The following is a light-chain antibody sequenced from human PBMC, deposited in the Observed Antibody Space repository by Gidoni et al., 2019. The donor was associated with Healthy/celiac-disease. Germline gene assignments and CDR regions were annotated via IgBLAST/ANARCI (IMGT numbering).Light chain of an antibody. Sequence: EIVLTQSPATLSLSPGERATLSCRASKSVSCSYLAWYQQKPGQAPRLLIYGASSRATGIPDRFSGSGSGTYFTLTISRLEPEDFAVYYCQQYGSSLMYTFGQGTKLEIK. V-gene: IGKV3-20*01. J-gene: IGKJ2*01. CDR3: QQYGSSLMYT. CDR1: KSVSCSY. CDR2: GAS.